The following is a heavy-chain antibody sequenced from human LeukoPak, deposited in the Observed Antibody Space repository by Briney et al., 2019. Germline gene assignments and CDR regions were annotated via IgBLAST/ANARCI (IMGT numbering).Heavy chain of an antibody. CDR3: ARVPGITMVRGALPN. CDR2: ISGSGGNT. CDR1: GFTFSSYA. V-gene: IGHV3-23*01. Sequence: GGSLRLSCAASGFTFSSYAMSWVRQAPGKGLEWVSAISGSGGNTYYADSVKGRFTISRDNAKNSLYLQMNSLRAEDTAVYYCARVPGITMVRGALPNWGQGTLVTVSS. D-gene: IGHD3-10*01. J-gene: IGHJ4*02.